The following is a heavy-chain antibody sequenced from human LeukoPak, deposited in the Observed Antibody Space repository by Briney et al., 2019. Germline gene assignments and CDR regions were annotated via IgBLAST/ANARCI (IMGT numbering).Heavy chain of an antibody. CDR3: ARGHSGSPGLFDY. Sequence: SETLSLTCTVSGGSISSSSYYWGWIRQPPGKGLEWIGSIYYSGSTYYNPSLKSRVTISVDTSKNQFSLKLSSVTAADTAVYYCARGHSGSPGLFDYWGQGTLVTVSS. CDR2: IYYSGST. CDR1: GGSISSSSYY. V-gene: IGHV4-39*07. D-gene: IGHD1-26*01. J-gene: IGHJ4*02.